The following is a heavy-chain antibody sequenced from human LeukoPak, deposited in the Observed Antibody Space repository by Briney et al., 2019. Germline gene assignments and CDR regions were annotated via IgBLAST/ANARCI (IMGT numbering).Heavy chain of an antibody. V-gene: IGHV3-21*01. CDR3: ARDQVLRFLARAFDI. J-gene: IGHJ3*02. CDR2: ISSSSSYI. CDR1: GFTFSSYS. D-gene: IGHD3-3*01. Sequence: GGSLRLSCAASGFTFSSYSMNWVRQAPGKGLEWVSSISSSSSYIYYADSVKGRFTISRDNAKNSLYLQMNSLRAEDTAVYYCARDQVLRFLARAFDIWGQGTMVTVSS.